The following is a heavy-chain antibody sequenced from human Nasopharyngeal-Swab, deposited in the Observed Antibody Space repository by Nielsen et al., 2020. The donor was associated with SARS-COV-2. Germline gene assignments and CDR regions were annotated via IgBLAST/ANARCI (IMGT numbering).Heavy chain of an antibody. CDR2: ISSSSSTI. V-gene: IGHV3-48*04. Sequence: GESLKISCAASGFTFSSYSMNWVRQAPGKGLEWVSYISSSSSTIYYADSVKGRFTISRDNAKNSLYLQMNSLRAEDTAVYYCARSSVAARLVYFYCYGIDVWGQGTTVTVSS. CDR3: ARSSVAARLVYFYCYGIDV. J-gene: IGHJ6*02. D-gene: IGHD6-6*01. CDR1: GFTFSSYS.